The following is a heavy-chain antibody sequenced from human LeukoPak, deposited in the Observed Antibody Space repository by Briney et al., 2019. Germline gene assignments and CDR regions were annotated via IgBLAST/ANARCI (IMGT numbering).Heavy chain of an antibody. V-gene: IGHV3-23*01. D-gene: IGHD6-19*01. CDR2: ISGSGGST. CDR3: AKGGGWYLFSDDY. CDR1: GLPFSSYA. Sequence: GGSLRLSCAASGLPFSSYAWSWVRRAPGKGLEWVSAISGSGGSTYYADSVKGRFTISRDNSKNTLYLQMNSLRAEDTAVYYCAKGGGWYLFSDDYWGQGTLVTVSS. J-gene: IGHJ4*02.